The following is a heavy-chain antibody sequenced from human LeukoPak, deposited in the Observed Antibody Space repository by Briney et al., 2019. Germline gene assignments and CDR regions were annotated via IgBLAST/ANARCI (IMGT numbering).Heavy chain of an antibody. CDR2: IYYRGSA. CDR3: ARLLHDWFDS. CDR1: GDSINSYY. Sequence: SETLSLTCTVSGDSINSYYWSWIRQPPGKGLEWLGYIYYRGSANYNPSLKSRVTISIDTSKNQFSLKLTTVTAADTAVYYCARLLHDWFDSWGQGTLVTVSS. V-gene: IGHV4-59*08. D-gene: IGHD4-11*01. J-gene: IGHJ5*01.